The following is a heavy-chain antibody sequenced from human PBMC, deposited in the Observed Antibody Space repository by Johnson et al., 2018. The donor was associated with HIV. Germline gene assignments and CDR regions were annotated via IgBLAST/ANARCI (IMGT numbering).Heavy chain of an antibody. CDR3: ARSSGSDWRGTFDI. Sequence: LVESGGGVVQPGRSLRLSCAASGFTFISYAMHWVRQAPGKGLEWVSGIYWNGGCTGYADSVKGRFTISRDNAKNSLYLQMNSLRAEDTAWYDFARSSGSDWRGTFDIWGQGTMVTVSS. CDR1: GFTFISYA. V-gene: IGHV3-20*01. D-gene: IGHD1-26*01. CDR2: IYWNGGCT. J-gene: IGHJ3*02.